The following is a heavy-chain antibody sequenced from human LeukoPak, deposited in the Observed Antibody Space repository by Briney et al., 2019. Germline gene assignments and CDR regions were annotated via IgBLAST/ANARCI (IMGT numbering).Heavy chain of an antibody. CDR3: AKDLGGTVLRDLDWFGGTFDL. V-gene: IGHV3-23*01. Sequence: GGSLRLSCAASGFTFSDYGMTWVRQAPGKGLEWVSVISGSGASTYYADSVKGRFSISRDNSKSTLYLQMNTLRAEDTAVYFCAKDLGGTVLRDLDWFGGTFDLWGQGTKVTVSS. CDR2: ISGSGAST. CDR1: GFTFSDYG. J-gene: IGHJ3*01. D-gene: IGHD3-9*01.